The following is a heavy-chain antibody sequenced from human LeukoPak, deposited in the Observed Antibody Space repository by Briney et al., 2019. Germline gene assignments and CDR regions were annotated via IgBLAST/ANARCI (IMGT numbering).Heavy chain of an antibody. D-gene: IGHD4-17*01. V-gene: IGHV2-5*01. CDR2: IYGNDDK. CDR1: GFSLNTNAVA. CDR3: VHRTMVTSVDH. J-gene: IGHJ4*02. Sequence: ESGPTLVKPTQTLTLTCTFSGFSLNTNAVAVGWVRQPPGQALEWLTFIYGNDDKRYSPPLASRLTITKDTPKNQVVLTMTDMDYVDTATYYCVHRTMVTSVDHWGQGTLVTVSS.